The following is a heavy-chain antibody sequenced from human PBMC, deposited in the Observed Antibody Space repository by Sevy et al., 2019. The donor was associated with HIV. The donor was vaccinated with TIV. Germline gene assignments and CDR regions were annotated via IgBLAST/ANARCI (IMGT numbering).Heavy chain of an antibody. CDR3: ARDPGYCSSTSCAYFDY. D-gene: IGHD2-2*01. Sequence: GGSLRLSCAASGFTFSDYYMSWIRQAPGKGLEWVSYISSSGSTIYYAYSVKGRFTISRDNAKNSLYLQMNSLRAEDTAVYYCARDPGYCSSTSCAYFDYWGQGTLVTVSS. J-gene: IGHJ4*02. CDR2: ISSSGSTI. V-gene: IGHV3-11*01. CDR1: GFTFSDYY.